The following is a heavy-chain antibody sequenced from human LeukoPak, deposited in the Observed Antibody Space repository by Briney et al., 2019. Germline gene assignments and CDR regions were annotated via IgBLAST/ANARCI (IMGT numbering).Heavy chain of an antibody. D-gene: IGHD1-26*01. J-gene: IGHJ5*02. Sequence: ASVKVSCKVSGYTFTDYYMHWVQQAPGKGLEWMGLVDPEDGETIYAEKFQGRVTITADTSTDTAYMEPSSLRSEDTAVYYCATGRVGATCCWFDPWGQGTLVTVSS. CDR3: ATGRVGATCCWFDP. CDR1: GYTFTDYY. CDR2: VDPEDGET. V-gene: IGHV1-69-2*01.